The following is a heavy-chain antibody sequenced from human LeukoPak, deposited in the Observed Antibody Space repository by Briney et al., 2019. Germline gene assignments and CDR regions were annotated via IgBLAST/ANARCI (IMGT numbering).Heavy chain of an antibody. V-gene: IGHV3-23*01. CDR3: AKESPYRAPTRTYYFDY. CDR1: GFTFSSYA. D-gene: IGHD1-14*01. CDR2: ISGSDGRL. Sequence: GGSLRLSCAASGFTFSSYAMSWVRQAPGKGLEWVSAISGSDGRLFYADSVKGRFTISRDNSKNTLHLQMNSLRAEDTAVYYCAKESPYRAPTRTYYFDYWGQGTLVTVSS. J-gene: IGHJ4*02.